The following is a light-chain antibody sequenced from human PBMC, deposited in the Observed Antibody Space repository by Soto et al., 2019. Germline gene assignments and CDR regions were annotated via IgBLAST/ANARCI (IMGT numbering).Light chain of an antibody. CDR3: QHYNNWLGT. V-gene: IGKV3-15*01. CDR1: QAISSN. CDR2: GAS. J-gene: IGKJ4*01. Sequence: EIVMSQSPATLSVSSGERATLSCRANQAISSNLAWYQQKPGQAPRLLIYGASTRATGIPDRFSGSGSGTEFTLTISSLQSEDFAVYYCQHYNNWLGTFGGGTKVDIK.